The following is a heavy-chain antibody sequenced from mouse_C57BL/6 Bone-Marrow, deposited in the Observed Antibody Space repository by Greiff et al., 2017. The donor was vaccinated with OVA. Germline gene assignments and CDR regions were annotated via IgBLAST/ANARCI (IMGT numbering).Heavy chain of an antibody. CDR2: FYPGSGSI. V-gene: IGHV1-62-2*01. Sequence: VHLVESGAELVKPGASVKLSCKASGYTFTEYTIHWVKQRSGQGLEWIGWFYPGSGSIKYNEKFKDKATLTADKSSSTVYMELSRLTSEDSAVYFCARHEGDPAWFAYWGQGTLVTVSA. CDR1: GYTFTEYT. CDR3: ARHEGDPAWFAY. J-gene: IGHJ3*01.